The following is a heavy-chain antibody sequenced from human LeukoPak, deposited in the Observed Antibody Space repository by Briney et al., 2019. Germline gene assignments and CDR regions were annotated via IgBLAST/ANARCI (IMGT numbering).Heavy chain of an antibody. CDR2: INPSGGST. J-gene: IGHJ4*02. CDR3: ARKAKKNQKRGYSYGSDGDPLDY. D-gene: IGHD5-18*01. Sequence: VASVKVSCKASGYTFTSYGISWVRQAPGQGLEWMGIINPSGGSTSYAQKFQGRVTMTRDTSTSTVYMELSSLRSEDTAVYYCARKAKKNQKRGYSYGSDGDPLDYWGQGTLVTVSS. CDR1: GYTFTSYG. V-gene: IGHV1-46*01.